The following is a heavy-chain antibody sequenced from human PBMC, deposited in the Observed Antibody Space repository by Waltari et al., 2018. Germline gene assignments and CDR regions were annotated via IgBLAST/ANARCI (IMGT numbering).Heavy chain of an antibody. CDR2: IDWDDDK. D-gene: IGHD6-13*01. CDR1: GFSLRTSGMC. Sequence: QVTLRESGPALVKPTQTLTLTCTFPGFSLRTSGMCVSWIRQPPGKALEWLARIDWDDDKYYSTSLKTRLTISKDTSKNQVVLTMTNMDPVDTATYYCARVIAAAFYGMDVWGQGTTVTVSS. J-gene: IGHJ6*02. CDR3: ARVIAAAFYGMDV. V-gene: IGHV2-70*15.